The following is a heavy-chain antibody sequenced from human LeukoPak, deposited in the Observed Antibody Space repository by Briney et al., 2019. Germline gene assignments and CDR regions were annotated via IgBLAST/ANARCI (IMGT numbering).Heavy chain of an antibody. Sequence: SVKVSCKASGGTFSSYAVSWVRQAPGQGLEWMGRIIPIFGIANYAQKFQGRVTITADKPTSTAYMELSSLRSEDTAVYYCARDMTYDSSGPFDYWGQGTLVTVSS. D-gene: IGHD3-22*01. CDR3: ARDMTYDSSGPFDY. CDR1: GGTFSSYA. V-gene: IGHV1-69*04. CDR2: IIPIFGIA. J-gene: IGHJ4*02.